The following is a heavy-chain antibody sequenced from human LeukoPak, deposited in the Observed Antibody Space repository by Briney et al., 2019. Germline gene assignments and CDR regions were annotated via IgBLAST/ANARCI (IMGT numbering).Heavy chain of an antibody. J-gene: IGHJ6*02. CDR3: ARDRGYDSSGYYYYYGMDV. V-gene: IGHV3-7*01. D-gene: IGHD3-22*01. Sequence: GGSLRLSCAASGFTFSSFWMSWVRQAPGKGLEWVANIKQDGSEKYYVDSVKGRFTISRDNAKNSLYLQLNSLRAEDTAVYYCARDRGYDSSGYYYYYGMDVWGQGTTVTVSS. CDR1: GFTFSSFW. CDR2: IKQDGSEK.